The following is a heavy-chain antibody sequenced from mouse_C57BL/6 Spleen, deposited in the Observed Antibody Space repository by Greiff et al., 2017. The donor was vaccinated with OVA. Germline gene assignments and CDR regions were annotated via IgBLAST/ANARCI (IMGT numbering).Heavy chain of an antibody. CDR3: TTHGNPFWYAMDY. V-gene: IGHV1-5*01. J-gene: IGHJ4*01. Sequence: EVQLQESGTVLARPGASVKMSCKPSGYTFTSYWMHWVKQRPGQGLEWIGAIYPGNSDTSYNQKFKGKAKLTAVTSASTAYMELSSLTNEDSAVYYCTTHGNPFWYAMDYWGQGTSVTVSS. CDR1: GYTFTSYW. CDR2: IYPGNSDT. D-gene: IGHD2-1*01.